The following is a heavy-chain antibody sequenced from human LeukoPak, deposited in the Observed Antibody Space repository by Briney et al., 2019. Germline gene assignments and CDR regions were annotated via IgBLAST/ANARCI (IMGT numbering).Heavy chain of an antibody. D-gene: IGHD2-8*01. V-gene: IGHV4-30-4*08. CDR3: ARVKGCTNGVCKELEYFDY. CDR1: GGSISSGDYY. J-gene: IGHJ4*02. Sequence: PSETLSLTCTVSGGSISSGDYYWSWIRQPPGKGLEWIGYIYYSGSTYYNPSLKSRVTISVDTSKNQFSLKLSSVTAADTAVYYCARVKGCTNGVCKELEYFDYWGQGTLVTVSS. CDR2: IYYSGST.